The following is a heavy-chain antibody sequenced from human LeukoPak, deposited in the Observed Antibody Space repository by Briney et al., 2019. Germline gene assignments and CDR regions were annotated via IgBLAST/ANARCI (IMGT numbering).Heavy chain of an antibody. CDR1: GGSISSASYY. CDR3: ARGNSSSWPLDY. J-gene: IGHJ4*02. V-gene: IGHV4-61*02. D-gene: IGHD6-13*01. CDR2: VYTSGST. Sequence: SQTLSLTCTVSGGSISSASYYWSWIRQPAGKGLEWIGRVYTSGSTNYNPSLESRVTMSVDTSKNQFSLNLSSVTAADTAVYYCARGNSSSWPLDYWGQGARVTVSS.